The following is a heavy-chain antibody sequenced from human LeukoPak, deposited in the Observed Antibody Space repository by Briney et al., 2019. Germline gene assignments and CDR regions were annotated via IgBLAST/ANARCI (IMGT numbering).Heavy chain of an antibody. Sequence: KSSETLSLTCAVYGESMIGHYWNWIRQPPGKRLEWIGEIHHSGDTNSNPSLKNRVTMSIDMSKNQFSLKVKSVTAADTAVYYCVRATANGSGRAYDHWAQGNLVPVSS. D-gene: IGHD3-10*01. CDR3: VRATANGSGRAYDH. CDR2: IHHSGDT. CDR1: GESMIGHY. J-gene: IGHJ4*02. V-gene: IGHV4-34*01.